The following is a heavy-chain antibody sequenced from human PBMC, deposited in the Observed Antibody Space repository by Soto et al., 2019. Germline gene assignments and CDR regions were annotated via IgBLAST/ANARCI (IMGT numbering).Heavy chain of an antibody. Sequence: GASVKVSCKASGDAFISYGISWVRQAPGQGLEWMGWISAYNGNTNYAQKLQGRVTMTTDTSTSTAYMELRSLRSDDTAVYYCARVSGDGYNYCFDYWGQGTLVTVSS. CDR2: ISAYNGNT. CDR3: ARVSGDGYNYCFDY. CDR1: GDAFISYG. D-gene: IGHD5-12*01. J-gene: IGHJ4*02. V-gene: IGHV1-18*04.